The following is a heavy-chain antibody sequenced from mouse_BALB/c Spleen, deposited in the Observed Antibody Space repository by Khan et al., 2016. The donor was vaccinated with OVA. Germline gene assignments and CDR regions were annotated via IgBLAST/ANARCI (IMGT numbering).Heavy chain of an antibody. V-gene: IGHV1S135*01. CDR3: ALIYHYGSGFDY. D-gene: IGHD1-1*01. CDR1: GYSFTDYN. J-gene: IGHJ2*01. CDR2: IDPYTGGT. Sequence: LQQSGPGLVKPGASVKVSCKASGYSFTDYNMFWVKQSLGKTLEWIGYIDPYTGGTNYNQKFMGRATLTVDKSSSTAFMHLNSLTSGDSAVYYCALIYHYGSGFDYWGQGTTLTVSS.